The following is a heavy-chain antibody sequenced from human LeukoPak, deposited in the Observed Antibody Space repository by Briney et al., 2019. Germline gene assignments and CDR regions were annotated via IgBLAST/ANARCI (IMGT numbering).Heavy chain of an antibody. CDR1: GGSISSSSHY. CDR3: ARGGYCSSTSCSFDY. CDR2: INHSGST. D-gene: IGHD2-2*01. J-gene: IGHJ4*02. V-gene: IGHV4-39*07. Sequence: SETLSLTCTVSGGSISSSSHYWSWIRQPPGKGLEWIGEINHSGSTNYNPSIKSRVTISVATYKNQFSLKLSSVTAADTAVYYCARGGYCSSTSCSFDYWGQGTLVTVSS.